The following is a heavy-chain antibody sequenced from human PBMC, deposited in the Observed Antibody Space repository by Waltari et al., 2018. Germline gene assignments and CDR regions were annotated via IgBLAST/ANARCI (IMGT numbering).Heavy chain of an antibody. CDR2: INAGNGNT. Sequence: QVQLVQSGAEVKKPGASVKVSCKASGYTFTSYAMHWVRQAPGQRLEWMGWINAGNGNTKYSQKFQGRGTITRETSASTAYMELSSLRSEDTAVYYCAREWRGGGYCSGGSCFRWFDPWGQGTLVTVSS. D-gene: IGHD2-15*01. V-gene: IGHV1-3*01. CDR1: GYTFTSYA. CDR3: AREWRGGGYCSGGSCFRWFDP. J-gene: IGHJ5*02.